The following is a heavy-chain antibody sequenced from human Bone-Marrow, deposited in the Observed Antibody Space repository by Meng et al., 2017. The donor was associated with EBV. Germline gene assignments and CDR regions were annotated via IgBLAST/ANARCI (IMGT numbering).Heavy chain of an antibody. D-gene: IGHD3-10*01. CDR1: GGTFSSDA. CDR3: ASESGRGYTPDY. CDR2: LIPMSGAP. Sequence: QVKLVASGAEVKKAGSSGKVSCKTSGGTFSSDAVSWVRQAPGQGLEWLGGLIPMSGAPNYAQKFQGRVTITADESTSTHYMDLSSLSSEDTAVYYCASESGRGYTPDYWGQGTLVTVSS. J-gene: IGHJ4*02. V-gene: IGHV1-69*01.